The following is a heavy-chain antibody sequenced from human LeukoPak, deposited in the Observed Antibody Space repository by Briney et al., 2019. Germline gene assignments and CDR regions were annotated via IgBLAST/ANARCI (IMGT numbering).Heavy chain of an antibody. CDR2: INHSGST. CDR1: GGSISSGGYS. CDR3: ARRLDY. Sequence: KASETLSLTCAVSGGSISSGGYSWSWIRQPPGKGLEWIGEINHSGSTNYNPSLKSRVTISVDTSKNQFSLKLSSVTAADTAVYYCARRLDYWGQGTLVTVSS. J-gene: IGHJ4*02. V-gene: IGHV4-34*01.